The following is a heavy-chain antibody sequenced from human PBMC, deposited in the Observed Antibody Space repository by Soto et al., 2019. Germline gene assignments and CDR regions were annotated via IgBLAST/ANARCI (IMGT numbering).Heavy chain of an antibody. Sequence: GGSLRLSCAASGFTFSSYGMHWVRQAPGKGLEWVAVISYDGSNKYYADSVKGRFTISRDNSKNTLYLQMNSLRAEDTAVYYCAKDQGCSGGSCYPWYFDYWGKGTLVTVSS. J-gene: IGHJ4*02. V-gene: IGHV3-30*18. D-gene: IGHD2-15*01. CDR3: AKDQGCSGGSCYPWYFDY. CDR1: GFTFSSYG. CDR2: ISYDGSNK.